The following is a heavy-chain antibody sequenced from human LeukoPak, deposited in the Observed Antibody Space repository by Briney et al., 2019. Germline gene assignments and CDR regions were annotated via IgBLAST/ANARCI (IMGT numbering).Heavy chain of an antibody. CDR1: GFTFSSYS. CDR3: ARLPELVWFGDYDY. Sequence: PGGSLRLSCAASGFTFSSYSMNWVRQAPGKGLEWVSYISSSSSAIYYEDSVKGRFTISRDNAKNSLYLQMSSLRAEDTAVYYCARLPELVWFGDYDYWGQGTLVTVSS. D-gene: IGHD3-10*01. J-gene: IGHJ4*02. CDR2: ISSSSSAI. V-gene: IGHV3-48*01.